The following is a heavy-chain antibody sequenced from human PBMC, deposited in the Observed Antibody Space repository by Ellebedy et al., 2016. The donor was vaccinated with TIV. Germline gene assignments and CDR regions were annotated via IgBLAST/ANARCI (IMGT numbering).Heavy chain of an antibody. Sequence: MPSETLSLTCAVYGGSFSGYYWSWIRQPPGKGLEWIGEINHSGSTNYNPSLKRRVTISVDTSKNQFSLKLSSVTAADTAVYYCARLSPGDVLWFGEPGRPFDYWGQGTLVTVSS. J-gene: IGHJ4*02. CDR2: INHSGST. D-gene: IGHD3-10*01. CDR3: ARLSPGDVLWFGEPGRPFDY. V-gene: IGHV4-34*01. CDR1: GGSFSGYY.